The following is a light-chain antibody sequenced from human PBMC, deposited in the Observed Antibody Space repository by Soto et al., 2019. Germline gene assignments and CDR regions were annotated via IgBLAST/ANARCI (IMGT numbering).Light chain of an antibody. V-gene: IGKV1-39*01. J-gene: IGKJ3*01. CDR1: QSINSY. CDR3: QQSYIPPFT. CDR2: DAS. Sequence: DIEMTQSPSSLSASEGDRVTITCRASQSINSYLNWYQQKPGKTPKLRIYDASALQSGVPSRFSGSGSETDFILTITNLQPDDFATYYCQQSYIPPFTFGPATTVDVK.